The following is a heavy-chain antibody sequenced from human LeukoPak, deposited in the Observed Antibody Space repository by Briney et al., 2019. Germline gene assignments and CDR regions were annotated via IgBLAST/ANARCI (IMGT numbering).Heavy chain of an antibody. V-gene: IGHV4-61*02. Sequence: PSQTLSLTCTVSGGSISSGSYYWSWIRQPAGKGLEWIGRIYTSGSTNYNPSLKSRVTISVDTSKNQFSLKLSSVTAADTAVYYSARAVAGEGGYFDYWGQGTLVTVSS. CDR3: ARAVAGEGGYFDY. CDR2: IYTSGST. D-gene: IGHD6-19*01. CDR1: GGSISSGSYY. J-gene: IGHJ4*02.